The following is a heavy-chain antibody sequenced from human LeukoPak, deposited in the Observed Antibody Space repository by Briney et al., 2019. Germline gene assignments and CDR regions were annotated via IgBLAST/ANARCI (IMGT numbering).Heavy chain of an antibody. D-gene: IGHD5-18*01. CDR2: IYSGGTT. Sequence: PGGSLRLSCAASGFTVSSNYMSWVRQAPGKGLEWVSVIYSGGTTYYADSVKGRFTISRDNSKNTLNLQMNSLRGEDTAVYYCARGTIGYTYGLDYWGQGTLVTVSS. CDR3: ARGTIGYTYGLDY. J-gene: IGHJ4*02. CDR1: GFTVSSNY. V-gene: IGHV3-53*01.